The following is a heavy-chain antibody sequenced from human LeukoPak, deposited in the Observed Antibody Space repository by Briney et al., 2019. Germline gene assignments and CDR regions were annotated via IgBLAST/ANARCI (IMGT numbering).Heavy chain of an antibody. CDR1: GFTFSSYS. CDR3: ARDRIVGATHLDY. J-gene: IGHJ4*02. CDR2: ISSSSSYK. Sequence: SGRSLRLSCAASGFTFSSYSMNWVRQAPGKGLEWVSLISSSSSYKYYADSVKGRFTISRDNAKNSLYLQMNSLRAEETAVYYCARDRIVGATHLDYWGQGTLVTVSS. D-gene: IGHD1-26*01. V-gene: IGHV3-21*01.